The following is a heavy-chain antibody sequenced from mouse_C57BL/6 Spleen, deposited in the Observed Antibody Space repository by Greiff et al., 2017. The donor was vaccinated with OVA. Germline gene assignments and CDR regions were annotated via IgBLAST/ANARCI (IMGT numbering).Heavy chain of an antibody. CDR1: GFTFSDYG. J-gene: IGHJ4*01. Sequence: DVKLVESGGGLVKPGGSLKLSCAASGFTFSDYGMHWVRQAPEKGLEWVAYISSGSSTIYYAYTVKGRFTISRDNTKNTLFLQMTSLRSEDTAMYYCARHLATGYYAMDYWGQGTSVTVSS. D-gene: IGHD4-1*02. CDR2: ISSGSSTI. CDR3: ARHLATGYYAMDY. V-gene: IGHV5-17*01.